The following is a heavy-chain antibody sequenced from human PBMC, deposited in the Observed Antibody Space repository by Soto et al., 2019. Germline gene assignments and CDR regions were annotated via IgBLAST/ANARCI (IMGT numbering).Heavy chain of an antibody. J-gene: IGHJ5*02. V-gene: IGHV3-15*01. D-gene: IGHD2-15*01. Sequence: LRLSCAASGFTFSDAWMSWVRQAPGKGLDWVGRIKSKSDGGTTEYAAPVRGRFTISRDDSKNTLYLQMNSLKTEDTAVYYCTTDLWRIAVVVGSTGYFNPWGQGTPVTAPQ. CDR1: GFTFSDAW. CDR2: IKSKSDGGTT. CDR3: TTDLWRIAVVVGSTGYFNP.